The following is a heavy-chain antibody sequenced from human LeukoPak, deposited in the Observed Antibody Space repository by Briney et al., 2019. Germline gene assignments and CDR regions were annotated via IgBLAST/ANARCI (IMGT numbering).Heavy chain of an antibody. CDR3: ARVLALNYYDSSGYNDRFDP. V-gene: IGHV4-39*07. Sequence: SKTLSLTCTVSGDSITSSSFYWAWIRQPPGKGLEWIGTIYYSGSTYYNPSLKSRVTVSVDTSKNQFSLKLSSVTAADTAVYYCARVLALNYYDSSGYNDRFDPWGQGILVTVSS. CDR2: IYYSGST. CDR1: GDSITSSSFY. J-gene: IGHJ5*02. D-gene: IGHD3-22*01.